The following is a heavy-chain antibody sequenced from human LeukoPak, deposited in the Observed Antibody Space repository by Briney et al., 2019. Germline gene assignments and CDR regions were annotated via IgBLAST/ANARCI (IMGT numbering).Heavy chain of an antibody. Sequence: KTSETLSLTCTVSGGSISSGGYYWSWMRQHPGKGLEWIGYIYYSGSTYYNPSLKSRVTISVDTSKNQFSLKLSSVTAADTAVYYCARASPHDFWSGHLYDYWGQGTLVTVSS. D-gene: IGHD3-3*01. J-gene: IGHJ4*02. CDR3: ARASPHDFWSGHLYDY. CDR2: IYYSGST. V-gene: IGHV4-31*03. CDR1: GGSISSGGYY.